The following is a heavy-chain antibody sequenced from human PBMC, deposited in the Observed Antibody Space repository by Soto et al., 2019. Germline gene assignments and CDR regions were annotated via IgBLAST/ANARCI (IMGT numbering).Heavy chain of an antibody. Sequence: PGESLKISCKGSGYSFTSYWIGWVRQMPGKGLEWMGIIYPGDSDTRYSPSFQGQVTISADKSISTAYLQWSSLKASDTAMYYCSRVGDVYSSSWFIDYWGQGTLVTVSS. CDR2: IYPGDSDT. CDR1: GYSFTSYW. J-gene: IGHJ4*02. CDR3: SRVGDVYSSSWFIDY. D-gene: IGHD6-13*01. V-gene: IGHV5-51*01.